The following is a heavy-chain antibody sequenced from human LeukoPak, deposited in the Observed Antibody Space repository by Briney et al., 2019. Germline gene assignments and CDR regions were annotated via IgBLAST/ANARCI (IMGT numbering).Heavy chain of an antibody. CDR1: GAPISHYY. Sequence: PSETLSLTCTVSGAPISHYYWSWIRQPAGKGLEWIGRIYISGGTKYNPSLKSRVSMSVDTSKNLFSLKLSSVTAADTAVYYCARTYYDFWSGFSRYYYYMDVWGKGTTVTVSS. V-gene: IGHV4-4*07. CDR3: ARTYYDFWSGFSRYYYYMDV. J-gene: IGHJ6*03. CDR2: IYISGGT. D-gene: IGHD3-3*01.